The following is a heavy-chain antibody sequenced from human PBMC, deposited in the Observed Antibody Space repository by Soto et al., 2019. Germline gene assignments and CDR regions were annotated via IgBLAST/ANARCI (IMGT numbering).Heavy chain of an antibody. D-gene: IGHD3-10*01. CDR3: AKARAPMVRQPDWFDP. CDR2: ISSSGSTI. CDR1: GFTFSDYC. J-gene: IGHJ5*02. Sequence: DSPKISCAASGFTFSDYCMSWIRQAPGKGLEWVSYISSSGSTIYYADSVKGRFTISRDNSKNTLHLQMNSLRAEDTAMYYCAKARAPMVRQPDWFDPWGQGTLVTVSS. V-gene: IGHV3-11*04.